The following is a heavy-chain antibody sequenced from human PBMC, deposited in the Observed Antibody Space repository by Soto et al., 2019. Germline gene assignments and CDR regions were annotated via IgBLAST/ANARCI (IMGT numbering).Heavy chain of an antibody. V-gene: IGHV4-31*03. CDR1: GGSISSGGYY. D-gene: IGHD3-3*01. Sequence: SETLSLTCTVSGGSISSGGYYWSWIRQHPGKGLEWIGYIYYSGSTYYNPSLKSRVTISVDTSKNQFSLRLNSLTAADRAVYFCAGGVTVFGLVSYFWFDPWGQGTLVTVSS. CDR3: AGGVTVFGLVSYFWFDP. J-gene: IGHJ5*02. CDR2: IYYSGST.